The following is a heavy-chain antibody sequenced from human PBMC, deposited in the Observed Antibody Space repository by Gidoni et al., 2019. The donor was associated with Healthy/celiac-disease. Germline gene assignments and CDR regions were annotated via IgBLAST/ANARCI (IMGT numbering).Heavy chain of an antibody. CDR3: ASTLTTVTIRGVFYFDY. CDR1: GGSISSYY. CDR2: IYYSGST. J-gene: IGHJ4*02. D-gene: IGHD4-17*01. Sequence: QLQLHESGPGLVKPSETLSLTCTVSGGSISSYYWSWIRQPPGKGLEWIGYIYYSGSTNYNPALKSRVTISVDTSKNQFSLKLSSVTAADTAVYYCASTLTTVTIRGVFYFDYWGQGTLVTVSS. V-gene: IGHV4-59*08.